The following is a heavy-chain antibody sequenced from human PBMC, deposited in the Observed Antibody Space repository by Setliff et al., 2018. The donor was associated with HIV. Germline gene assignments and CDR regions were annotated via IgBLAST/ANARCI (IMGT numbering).Heavy chain of an antibody. V-gene: IGHV1-2*02. CDR1: GYTFTGYY. CDR3: ARDVFAYYYGSGSYIDY. Sequence: ASVKVSCKASGYTFTGYYMHWVRQAPGQGLEWMGWINPNSGGTNYAQEFQGRVTMTRDTSISTAYMELSRLRSDDTAVYYCARDVFAYYYGSGSYIDYWGQGTLVTVSS. D-gene: IGHD3-10*01. J-gene: IGHJ4*02. CDR2: INPNSGGT.